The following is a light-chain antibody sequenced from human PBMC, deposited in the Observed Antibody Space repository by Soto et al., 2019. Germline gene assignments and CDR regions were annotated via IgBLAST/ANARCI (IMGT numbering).Light chain of an antibody. J-gene: IGKJ4*01. CDR1: QGIFYN. CDR2: GAS. Sequence: IVLTQSPATLSVSPGERATLSCMASQGIFYNLAWYLQKPGQAPRLLIYGASSRATGVPDRFSASGSGTDFTLTITRLEPEDFAVYYCQQYAGSPPTFGGGTRSIS. V-gene: IGKV3-20*01. CDR3: QQYAGSPPT.